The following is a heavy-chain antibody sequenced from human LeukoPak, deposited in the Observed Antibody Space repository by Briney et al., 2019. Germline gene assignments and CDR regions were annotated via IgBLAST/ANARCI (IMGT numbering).Heavy chain of an antibody. V-gene: IGHV3-30*18. CDR1: GFTFSSYG. CDR3: AKARWDY. CDR2: ISYDGSNK. D-gene: IGHD2-15*01. Sequence: PGRSLRLSCAASGFTFSSYGMHWVRQAPGKGLEWVAVISYDGSNKYYADSVEGRFTISRDNSKNTLYLQMNSLRAEDTAVYYCAKARWDYWGQGTLVTVSS. J-gene: IGHJ4*02.